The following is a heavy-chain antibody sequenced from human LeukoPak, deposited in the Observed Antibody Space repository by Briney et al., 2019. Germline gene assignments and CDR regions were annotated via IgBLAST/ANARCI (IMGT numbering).Heavy chain of an antibody. CDR2: INHSGSA. V-gene: IGHV4-34*01. J-gene: IGHJ4*02. CDR3: ARGQGTVTTH. D-gene: IGHD4-17*01. Sequence: PSETLSLTCAVYGGSFSGYYCTWIRQPPGKGLEWIGEINHSGSANYNPSLKSRVTISLDTSKNQFSLKLGSVTAADTAVYYCARGQGTVTTHWGQGTLVTVSS. CDR1: GGSFSGYY.